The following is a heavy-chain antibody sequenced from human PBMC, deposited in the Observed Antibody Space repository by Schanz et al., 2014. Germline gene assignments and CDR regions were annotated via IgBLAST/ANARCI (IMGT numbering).Heavy chain of an antibody. Sequence: EVQLVESGGGMVQPGGSLRLSCAASGFTFSDHYMDWVRQAPGKGLEWVASIKQEGDEKNYVDSVKGRFTISRDNAKNSLFLQMNSLRADDTAVYYCVRDRGFCANDICWLRYYMDVWGNGTTVTVSS. CDR1: GFTFSDHY. D-gene: IGHD2-8*01. J-gene: IGHJ6*03. CDR3: VRDRGFCANDICWLRYYMDV. CDR2: IKQEGDEK. V-gene: IGHV3-7*01.